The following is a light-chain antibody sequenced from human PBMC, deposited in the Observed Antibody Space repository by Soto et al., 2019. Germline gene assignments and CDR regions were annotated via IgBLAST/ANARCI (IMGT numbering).Light chain of an antibody. Sequence: QSVXTQPPSASGTPGQRVTISCSGSSSNIGINYVYWFQQLPGTAPKLLIYRNNQRPSGVPDRLSGSKSGTSASLAISGLRSEDEADYYCAVWDESLRGYVFGTGTKVTVL. CDR1: SSNIGINY. CDR2: RNN. J-gene: IGLJ1*01. V-gene: IGLV1-47*01. CDR3: AVWDESLRGYV.